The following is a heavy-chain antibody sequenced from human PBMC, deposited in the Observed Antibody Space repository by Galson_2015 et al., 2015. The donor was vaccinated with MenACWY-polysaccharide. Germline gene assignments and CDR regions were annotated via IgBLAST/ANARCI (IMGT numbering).Heavy chain of an antibody. CDR3: ARGHYGLDV. J-gene: IGHJ6*02. CDR2: ISKGGDSI. Sequence: SLRLSCAASGFSLGACDMSWIRQAPGKGLEWLSYISKGGDSIYYGYSLKGRSAISRDNAKDLLLLQLNSLDVEEAAIYYCARGHYGLDVWGQGTTVTVSS. V-gene: IGHV3-11*01. CDR1: GFSLGACD.